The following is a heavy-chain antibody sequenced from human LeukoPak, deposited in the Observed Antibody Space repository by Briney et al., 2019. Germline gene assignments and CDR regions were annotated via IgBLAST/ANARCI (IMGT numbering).Heavy chain of an antibody. CDR2: IYYSGST. Sequence: PSETLSLTCTVSGGSISSYYWSWIRQPPGKGLEWIGYIYYSGSTNYNPSLKSRVTISVDTSKNQFSLKLSSVTAADTAVYYCARISSGWYRGEDYWGQGTLVTVSS. CDR1: GGSISSYY. CDR3: ARISSGWYRGEDY. D-gene: IGHD6-19*01. J-gene: IGHJ4*02. V-gene: IGHV4-59*08.